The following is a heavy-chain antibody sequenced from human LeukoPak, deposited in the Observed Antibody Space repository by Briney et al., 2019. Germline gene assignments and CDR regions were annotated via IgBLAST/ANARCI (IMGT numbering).Heavy chain of an antibody. Sequence: GASVKVSCKASGYTFTSYYMHWVRQAPGQGLEWMGWINTNTGNPTYAQGFTGRFVFSLDTSVSTAYLQISSLKAEDTAVYYCARDQRQTYYDFWSGYYPPYYYYMDVWGKGTTVTVSS. J-gene: IGHJ6*03. CDR1: GYTFTSYY. CDR2: INTNTGNP. V-gene: IGHV7-4-1*02. D-gene: IGHD3-3*01. CDR3: ARDQRQTYYDFWSGYYPPYYYYMDV.